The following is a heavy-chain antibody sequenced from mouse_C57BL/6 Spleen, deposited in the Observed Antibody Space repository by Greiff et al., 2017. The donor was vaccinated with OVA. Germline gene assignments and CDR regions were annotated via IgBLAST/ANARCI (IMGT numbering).Heavy chain of an antibody. D-gene: IGHD2-14*01. V-gene: IGHV1-52*01. Sequence: QVQLKQPGAELVRPGSSVKLSCKASGYTFTSYWMHWVKQRPIQGLEWIGNIDPSDSETHYNQKFKDKATLTVDKSSSTAYMQLSSLTSEDSAVYYCARLLEGYYAMDYWGQGTSVTVSS. J-gene: IGHJ4*01. CDR2: IDPSDSET. CDR1: GYTFTSYW. CDR3: ARLLEGYYAMDY.